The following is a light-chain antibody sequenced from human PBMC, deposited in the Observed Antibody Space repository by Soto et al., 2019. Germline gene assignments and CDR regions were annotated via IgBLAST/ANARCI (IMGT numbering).Light chain of an antibody. CDR1: SSDVGVYNS. Sequence: QSALTQPASVSGSPGQSITISCTGTSSDVGVYNSVSWCQQHPGKAPKLIIYDVTNRPSGVSDRFSGSKSANTASLTISGLQAVDEADYYCSSYTSSSTLVFGGGTKLTVL. V-gene: IGLV2-14*01. CDR2: DVT. J-gene: IGLJ3*02. CDR3: SSYTSSSTLV.